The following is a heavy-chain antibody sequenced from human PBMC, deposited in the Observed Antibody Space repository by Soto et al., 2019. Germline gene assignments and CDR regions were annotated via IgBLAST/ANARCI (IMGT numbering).Heavy chain of an antibody. D-gene: IGHD6-13*01. CDR3: ARDSSSWYGAGYYYGMDV. CDR1: GGSISSSSYY. Sequence: SETLSLTCTVSGGSISSSSYYWGWIRQPPGKGLEWIGSIYYSGSTYYNPSLKSRVTISVDTSKNQFSLKLSSVTAADTAVYYCARDSSSWYGAGYYYGMDVWGQGTTVTVS. CDR2: IYYSGST. V-gene: IGHV4-39*02. J-gene: IGHJ6*02.